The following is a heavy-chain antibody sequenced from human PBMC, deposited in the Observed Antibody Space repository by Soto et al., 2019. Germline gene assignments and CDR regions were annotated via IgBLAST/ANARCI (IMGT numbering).Heavy chain of an antibody. CDR1: GYTFTGYY. V-gene: IGHV1-2*04. Sequence: ASVKVSCKASGYTFTGYYMHWVRQAPGQGLEWMGWINPNSGGTNYAQKFQGWVTMTRDTSISTAYMELSRLRSDDTAVYYCARVPSRIVGATTSYYFDYWGQGTLVTVSS. CDR2: INPNSGGT. D-gene: IGHD1-26*01. CDR3: ARVPSRIVGATTSYYFDY. J-gene: IGHJ4*02.